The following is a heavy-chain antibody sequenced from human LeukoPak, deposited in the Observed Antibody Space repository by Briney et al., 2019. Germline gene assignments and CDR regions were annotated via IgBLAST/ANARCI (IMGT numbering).Heavy chain of an antibody. CDR1: GSSISSYY. CDR3: ARHGLIWSAMGYFDY. V-gene: IGHV4-59*08. J-gene: IGHJ4*02. D-gene: IGHD3-16*01. CDR2: IYYSGST. Sequence: SETLSLTCTVSGSSISSYYWSWIRQPPGKGLEWIGYIYYSGSTNYDPSLKSRVPISVDTSTNQFSLKLSSVLAADTAVYYCARHGLIWSAMGYFDYWGQGTLVTVSS.